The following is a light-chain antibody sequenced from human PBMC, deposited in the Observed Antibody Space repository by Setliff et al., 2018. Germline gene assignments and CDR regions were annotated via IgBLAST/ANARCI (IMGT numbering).Light chain of an antibody. CDR3: SPYAGSNNYV. V-gene: IGLV2-8*01. Sequence: QSALTQPPSASGSPGQSVTISCTGTSSDVGGYNYVSWYQQHPGKAPKLMIYEVSKWPSGVPDRFSGSKSGNTASLTVSGLQAEDEADYYCSPYAGSNNYVFGTGTKGTVL. CDR1: SSDVGGYNY. J-gene: IGLJ1*01. CDR2: EVS.